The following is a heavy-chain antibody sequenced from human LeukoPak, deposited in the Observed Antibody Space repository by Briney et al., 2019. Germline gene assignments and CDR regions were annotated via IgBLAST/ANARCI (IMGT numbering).Heavy chain of an antibody. D-gene: IGHD5-24*01. J-gene: IGHJ2*01. CDR3: ARDRRRWLQSPYFDL. V-gene: IGHV4-59*01. Sequence: PSETLSLTCTVSGGSISSYYWSWIRQPPGKGLEWIGYIYYSGSTNYNPSLKSRVTISVDTSKNKSSLKLSSVTAADTAVYYCARDRRRWLQSPYFDLWGRGTLVTVSS. CDR1: GGSISSYY. CDR2: IYYSGST.